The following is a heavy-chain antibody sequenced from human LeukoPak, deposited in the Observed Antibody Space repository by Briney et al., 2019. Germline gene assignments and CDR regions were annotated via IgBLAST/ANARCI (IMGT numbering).Heavy chain of an antibody. V-gene: IGHV1-18*01. CDR1: GYTFSSYG. CDR3: ARDLADYYDSSGYYYPPGYFDY. D-gene: IGHD3-22*01. CDR2: ISAYNGNT. Sequence: ASVKVSCKASGYTFSSYGISWVRQAPGQGLEWMGWISAYNGNTDYAQNLQGRVTMTTDTSTSTAYMELRSLRSDDTAVYYCARDLADYYDSSGYYYPPGYFDYWGQGTLVTVSS. J-gene: IGHJ4*02.